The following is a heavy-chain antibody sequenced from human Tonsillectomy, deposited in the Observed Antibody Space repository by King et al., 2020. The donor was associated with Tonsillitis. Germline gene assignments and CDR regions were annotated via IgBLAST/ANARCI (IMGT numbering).Heavy chain of an antibody. CDR3: ARHSGERGYYFDY. CDR1: GGSISSYY. D-gene: IGHD7-27*01. CDR2: IYYSGNT. J-gene: IGHJ4*02. V-gene: IGHV4-59*08. Sequence: QLQESGPGLVKPSETLSLTCTVSGGSISSYYWSWIRQPPGKGLEWIGYIYYSGNTKYNPSLKSRVTISVDTSKNQFSLKLSSVTAADMAVYYCARHSGERGYYFDYWGQGTLVTVSS.